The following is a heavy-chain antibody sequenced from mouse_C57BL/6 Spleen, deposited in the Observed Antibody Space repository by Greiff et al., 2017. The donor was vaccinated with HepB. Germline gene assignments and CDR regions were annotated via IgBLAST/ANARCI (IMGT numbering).Heavy chain of an antibody. J-gene: IGHJ2*01. CDR2: ISYDGSN. CDR1: GYSITSGYY. CDR3: ARGTLDYFDY. Sequence: EVKLQESGPGLVKPSQSLSLTCSVTGYSITSGYYWNWIRQFPGNKLEWMGYISYDGSNNYNPSLKNRISITRDTSKNQFFLKLNSVTTEDTATYYCARGTLDYFDYWGQGTTLTVSS. V-gene: IGHV3-6*01.